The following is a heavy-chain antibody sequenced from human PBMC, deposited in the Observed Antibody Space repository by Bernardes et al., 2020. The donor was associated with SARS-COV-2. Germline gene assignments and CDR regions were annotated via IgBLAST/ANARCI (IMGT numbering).Heavy chain of an antibody. CDR2: IYTRGNT. J-gene: IGHJ6*02. CDR1: GFTVSTDY. V-gene: IGHV3-66*03. Sequence: GGSLRLSCAASGFTVSTDYMYWVRQAPGKGLEWVSVIYTRGNTGYADSVQGRFTISRDNSKNTVFLQMNSLRDDDTAVYYCARDRFYGSGDMDVWGQGTTVTVSS. CDR3: ARDRFYGSGDMDV. D-gene: IGHD3-10*01.